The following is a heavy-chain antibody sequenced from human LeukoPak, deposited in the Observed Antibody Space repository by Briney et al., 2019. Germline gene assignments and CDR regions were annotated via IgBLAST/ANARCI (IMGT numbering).Heavy chain of an antibody. CDR1: GFTFSNYE. D-gene: IGHD3-22*01. Sequence: GGSLRLSCAASGFTFSNYEMNWVRQAPGKGLEWVSYISSRGSAIYYADSVKGRFTISRDNAKNSLSLQMNSLRAEDTAVYYCARGYYDSSGYSDAFDIWGQGTMVTVSS. V-gene: IGHV3-48*03. CDR2: ISSRGSAI. J-gene: IGHJ3*02. CDR3: ARGYYDSSGYSDAFDI.